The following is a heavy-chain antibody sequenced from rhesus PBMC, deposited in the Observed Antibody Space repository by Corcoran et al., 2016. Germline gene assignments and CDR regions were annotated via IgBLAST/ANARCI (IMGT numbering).Heavy chain of an antibody. V-gene: IGHV2-174*01. CDR2: IYWDDDK. CDR3: ARGVGDFDWYFDL. CDR1: GFSLPTSGMG. J-gene: IGHJ2*01. Sequence: QVTLKESGPALVKPTQTLTLTCTFSGFSLPTSGMGVGWIRQPPGKALEWLARIYWDDDKSYSTSLKSRLTIAKDTSKKQVVLTMTNMDPVDTATYYCARGVGDFDWYFDLWGPGTPITISS. D-gene: IGHD5-24*01.